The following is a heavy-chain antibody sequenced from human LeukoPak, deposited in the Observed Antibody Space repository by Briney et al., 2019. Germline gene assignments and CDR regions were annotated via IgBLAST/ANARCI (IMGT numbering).Heavy chain of an antibody. CDR2: ISSNGGST. CDR1: GFSFSSYG. V-gene: IGHV3-64D*09. D-gene: IGHD6-19*01. J-gene: IGHJ4*02. CDR3: AATIAVPGTFDY. Sequence: GGSLRLSCSAPGFSFSSYGMHWVRQAPGKGLEYVSVISSNGGSTYYADSVKGRFTISRDNSKNTVYLQMSSLRAEDTAVYFCAATIAVPGTFDYWGQGALVAVSS.